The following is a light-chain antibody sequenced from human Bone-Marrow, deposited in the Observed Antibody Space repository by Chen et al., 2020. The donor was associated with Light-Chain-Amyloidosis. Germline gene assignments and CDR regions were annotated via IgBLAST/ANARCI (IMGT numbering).Light chain of an antibody. J-gene: IGLJ3*02. Sequence: QSLLTPPPSASGTPGQAVHNACSGSGSNIGGHSVNWYQHPPGTATQLVIFNNHKRPSGVPDRFSGSRSGTSASLAISGLQADDEGDYYCAAWDDSLRTYLFGGGTKLTVL. CDR1: GSNIGGHS. V-gene: IGLV1-44*01. CDR2: NNH. CDR3: AAWDDSLRTYL.